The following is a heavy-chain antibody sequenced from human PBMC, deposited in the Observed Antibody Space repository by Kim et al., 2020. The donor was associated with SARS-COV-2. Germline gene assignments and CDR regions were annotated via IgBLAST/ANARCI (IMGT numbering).Heavy chain of an antibody. V-gene: IGHV4-39*01. CDR1: GASISSNRYY. CDR2: IYYSEVT. CDR3: ARRLAVAERSSFDP. D-gene: IGHD6-19*01. Sequence: SETLSLTCTVSGASISSNRYYWDWIRQPPGKGLEWIGSIYYSEVTYYNPSLKSRVTISLDTSKNQFSLKLSSVTAADTAVYFCARRLAVAERSSFDPWGQGTLVTVSS. J-gene: IGHJ5*02.